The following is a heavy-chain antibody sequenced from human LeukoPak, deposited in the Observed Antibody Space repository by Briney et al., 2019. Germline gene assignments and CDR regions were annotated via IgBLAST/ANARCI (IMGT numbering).Heavy chain of an antibody. V-gene: IGHV4-30-4*01. J-gene: IGHJ6*02. CDR3: ARVITMVRGGPGGMDV. CDR2: IYYGGST. Sequence: SETLSLTCTVSGGSISSGDYYWSWIRQPPGKGLEWIGYIYYGGSTYYNPSLKSRVTISVDTSKNQFSLKLSSVTAADTAVYYCARVITMVRGGPGGMDVWGQGTTVTVSS. CDR1: GGSISSGDYY. D-gene: IGHD3-10*01.